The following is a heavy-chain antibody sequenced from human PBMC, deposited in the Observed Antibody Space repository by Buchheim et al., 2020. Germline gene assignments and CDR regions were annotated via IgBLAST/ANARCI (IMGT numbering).Heavy chain of an antibody. CDR1: GFTFSSYD. V-gene: IGHV3-13*01. CDR2: IGTVGDT. J-gene: IGHJ4*02. D-gene: IGHD3-22*01. Sequence: EVQLVESGGGSVQPGGSLRLSCVASGFTFSSYDMHWVRQVTGKGPEWVSGIGTVGDTYYLGSVRGRFTISRENAKNSLYLQMNSLRAGDTAVYYCARARYDSSAYPRFDHWGQGTL. CDR3: ARARYDSSAYPRFDH.